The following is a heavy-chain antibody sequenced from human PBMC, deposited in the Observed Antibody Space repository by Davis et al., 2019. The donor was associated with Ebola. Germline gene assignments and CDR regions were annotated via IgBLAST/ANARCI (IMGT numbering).Heavy chain of an antibody. Sequence: PGGSLRLSCAAPGFTFRSYWMSRVRQAPGKGLEWVAKIKEDGSEKLEVDSVKGRFTISRDNAKDSLYLQMNSLRAEDTAVYYCARGSRNMDVWGQGTTVTVSS. CDR3: ARGSRNMDV. CDR1: GFTFRSYW. CDR2: IKEDGSEK. J-gene: IGHJ6*02. V-gene: IGHV3-7*03.